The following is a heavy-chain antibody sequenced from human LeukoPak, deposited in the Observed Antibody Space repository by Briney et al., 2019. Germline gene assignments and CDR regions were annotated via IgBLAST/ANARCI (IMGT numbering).Heavy chain of an antibody. CDR3: ARDAPQVPAAGVLAS. Sequence: PGGSLRLSCAASGFTVSDNYMSWVRQAPGKGLEWVSVMYRRGDTYYANSVKGRFTFSRDISKNTLYLQMNGLRTEDTAMYYCARDAPQVPAAGVLASWGQGTLVIVSS. CDR1: GFTVSDNY. CDR2: MYRRGDT. J-gene: IGHJ5*02. V-gene: IGHV3-53*01. D-gene: IGHD6-13*01.